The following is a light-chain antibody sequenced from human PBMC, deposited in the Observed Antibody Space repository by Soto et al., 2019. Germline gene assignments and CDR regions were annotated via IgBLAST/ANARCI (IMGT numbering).Light chain of an antibody. Sequence: EIVLTQSPGTLSLSPGERATLSCRASQSVNSNYLAWYQQTRGQAPRLLIYGASSRATGIPYRFSGSGSGTDFTLTISRLEPDAVAVYYWQEYPLTFGQGTKVEI. CDR2: GAS. J-gene: IGKJ1*01. CDR1: QSVNSNY. CDR3: QEYPLT. V-gene: IGKV3-20*01.